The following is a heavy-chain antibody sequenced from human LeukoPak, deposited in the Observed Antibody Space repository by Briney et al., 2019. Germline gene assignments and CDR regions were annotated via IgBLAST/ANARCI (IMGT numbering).Heavy chain of an antibody. Sequence: ASVTVSCKASGYTFTSYYMHWVRQPPGQGVEWMGIINPSGGSTSYTQKFQGRVTMTRDTSTSTVYMELSSLRSEDTAVYYCARENIAAAGNDGYYYYGMDVWGQGTTVTVSS. CDR2: INPSGGST. J-gene: IGHJ6*02. CDR1: GYTFTSYY. D-gene: IGHD6-13*01. CDR3: ARENIAAAGNDGYYYYGMDV. V-gene: IGHV1-46*01.